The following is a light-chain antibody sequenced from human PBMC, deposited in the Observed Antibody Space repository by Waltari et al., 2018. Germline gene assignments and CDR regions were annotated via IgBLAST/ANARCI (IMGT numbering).Light chain of an antibody. CDR1: RSITSY. CDR3: HQYYTTPFT. CDR2: AAS. J-gene: IGKJ3*01. V-gene: IGKV1-39*01. Sequence: DIQMTQSPSSLSASVGDRVTITCRASRSITSYLNWYQQKPGKAPKLLIYAASSLQSGVPSRFSGSGSGTDFTLTISSLQAEDVAIYYCHQYYTTPFTFGPGTTVDIK.